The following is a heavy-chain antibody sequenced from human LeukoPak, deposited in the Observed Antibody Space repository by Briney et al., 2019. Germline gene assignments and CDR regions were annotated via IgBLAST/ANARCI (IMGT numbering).Heavy chain of an antibody. J-gene: IGHJ1*01. Sequence: GAFPQTSCRCSGYSFTSDWIGWGRPMPEKGLEWMGITNPGDSDTRYCPSFQGQVTISVDKSISTAYLQWSSLKASDTARDYCATYAETSSNFFHHWGQGTLVTVSS. D-gene: IGHD3-16*01. CDR2: TNPGDSDT. V-gene: IGHV5-51*01. CDR3: ATYAETSSNFFHH. CDR1: GYSFTSDW.